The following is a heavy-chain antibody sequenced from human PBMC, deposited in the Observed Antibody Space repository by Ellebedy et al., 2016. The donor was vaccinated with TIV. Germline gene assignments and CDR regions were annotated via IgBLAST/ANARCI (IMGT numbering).Heavy chain of an antibody. J-gene: IGHJ3*02. CDR1: GFTFNSYA. V-gene: IGHV3-30-3*02. Sequence: PGGSLRLSCAASGFTFNSYAMHWVRQAPGKGLEWVAVISYDGSSKYYADSVKGRFTVSRDNSKNTLYLQMKNLRTEDTALYYCTKDKTTTTAYDALDIWGQGTMVAVSS. D-gene: IGHD4-17*01. CDR2: ISYDGSSK. CDR3: TKDKTTTTAYDALDI.